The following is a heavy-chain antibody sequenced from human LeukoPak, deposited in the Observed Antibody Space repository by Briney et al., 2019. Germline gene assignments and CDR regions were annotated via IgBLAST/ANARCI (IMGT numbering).Heavy chain of an antibody. D-gene: IGHD2-2*02. CDR1: GFTFSSYS. J-gene: IGHJ5*02. CDR3: ARDLGYCSSTSCYNRRFDP. V-gene: IGHV3-21*01. CDR2: ISSSGTYV. Sequence: GGSLRLSXAASGFTFSSYSINWVRQSPGKGLEWLSSISSSGTYVYYADSVKGRFTISRDNAKNSLYLQMNSLRVEDTAVYYCARDLGYCSSTSCYNRRFDPWGQGTLVTVSS.